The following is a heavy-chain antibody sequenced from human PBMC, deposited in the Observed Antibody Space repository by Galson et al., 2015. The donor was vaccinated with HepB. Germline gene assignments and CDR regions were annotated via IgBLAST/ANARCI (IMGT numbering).Heavy chain of an antibody. Sequence: SVKVSCKASGGTFSSYAINWVRQAPGQGLEWMGEIIPIFGTTNYAQKFQGRVTITADESTSTAYMELSSLRSEDTAVYYCARGEYDSGVYYSGGLYYFGMDVWGQGTTVTVSS. D-gene: IGHD3-22*01. CDR1: GGTFSSYA. V-gene: IGHV1-69*13. CDR3: ARGEYDSGVYYSGGLYYFGMDV. CDR2: IIPIFGTT. J-gene: IGHJ6*02.